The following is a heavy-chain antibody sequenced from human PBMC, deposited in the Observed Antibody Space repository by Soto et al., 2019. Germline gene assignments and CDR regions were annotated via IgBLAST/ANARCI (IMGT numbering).Heavy chain of an antibody. D-gene: IGHD2-2*01. CDR2: IWYDGSNK. Sequence: VGSLRLSCAASGFTFSSYGMHWVRQAPGKGLEWVAVIWYDGSNKYYADSVKGRFTISRDNSKNTLYLQMNSLRAEDTAVYYCARVGDCSSTSCYFYYYGMDVWGQGTTVTVSS. CDR3: ARVGDCSSTSCYFYYYGMDV. J-gene: IGHJ6*02. CDR1: GFTFSSYG. V-gene: IGHV3-33*01.